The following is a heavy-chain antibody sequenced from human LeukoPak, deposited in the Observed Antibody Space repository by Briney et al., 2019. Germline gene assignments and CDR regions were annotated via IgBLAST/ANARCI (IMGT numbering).Heavy chain of an antibody. V-gene: IGHV4-39*07. CDR1: GGSISSGDYY. Sequence: PSETLSLTCTVSGGSISSGDYYWSWIRQPPGKGLEWIGEINHSGSTNYNPSLKSRVTISVDTSKNQFSLKLSSVTAADTAVYYCARGRSYCDGDCYSAPEYFQHWGQGTLVTVSS. J-gene: IGHJ1*01. CDR2: INHSGST. D-gene: IGHD2-21*02. CDR3: ARGRSYCDGDCYSAPEYFQH.